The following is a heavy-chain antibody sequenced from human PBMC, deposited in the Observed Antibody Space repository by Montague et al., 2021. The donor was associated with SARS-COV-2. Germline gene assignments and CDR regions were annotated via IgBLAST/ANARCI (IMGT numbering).Heavy chain of an antibody. J-gene: IGHJ6*02. CDR2: VIHSGTT. V-gene: IGHV4-34*12. Sequence: SETLSLTCHVYGASFSGYYWSWVRQSPGKGLEWIGEVIHSGTTNYNPSLKGRDTISIDSSNDRSSLRLTSLTAADTGVYYCASGEFFYYGSGNYYRSALDDWGQGTTATVSS. D-gene: IGHD3-10*01. CDR1: GASFSGYY. CDR3: ASGEFFYYGSGNYYRSALDD.